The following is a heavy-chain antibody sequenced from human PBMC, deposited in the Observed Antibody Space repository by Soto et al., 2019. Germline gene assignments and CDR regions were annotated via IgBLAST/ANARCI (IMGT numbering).Heavy chain of an antibody. CDR1: GFTFSPYW. J-gene: IGHJ4*02. CDR3: AGGSGWISDS. V-gene: IGHV3-7*05. CDR2: IKDDGGDE. Sequence: EVQLVESGGGVVQPGGALRLSCAASGFTFSPYWMSWVRQAPGKGLEWVAIIKDDGGDELYLESVRGRFTISRDNAKKSLYLAMDSLRVEDTAVYYCAGGSGWISDSWGQGTLVTVSS. D-gene: IGHD6-19*01.